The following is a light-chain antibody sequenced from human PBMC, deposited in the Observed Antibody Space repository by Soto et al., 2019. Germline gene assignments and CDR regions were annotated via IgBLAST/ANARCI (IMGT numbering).Light chain of an antibody. J-gene: IGKJ1*01. CDR2: AAS. CDR3: QQSYSTPPT. Sequence: DIQMTQSPSTLSASVGDRVTITCRASQSISGYLNWYQQKPGKAPNLLIYAASSLQSGVPSRFSGSGSGTDFTLTISSLHPEDSATYYCQQSYSTPPTFGQGTKVDIK. V-gene: IGKV1-39*01. CDR1: QSISGY.